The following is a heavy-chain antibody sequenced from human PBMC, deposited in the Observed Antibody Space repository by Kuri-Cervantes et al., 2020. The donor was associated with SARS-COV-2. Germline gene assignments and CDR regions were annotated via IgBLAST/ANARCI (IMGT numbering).Heavy chain of an antibody. CDR2: ISSSGSTI. CDR1: GFTFSDYY. J-gene: IGHJ4*02. CDR3: ARSSVPAELDY. V-gene: IGHV3-11*04. D-gene: IGHD2-2*01. Sequence: GESLKISCAASGFTFSDYYMSWIRQAPGKGLEWVSYISSSGSTIYYADSVKGRFTISRDNAKNSLYLQMNSLRAEDTAVYYCARSSVPAELDYWGQGTLVTVSS.